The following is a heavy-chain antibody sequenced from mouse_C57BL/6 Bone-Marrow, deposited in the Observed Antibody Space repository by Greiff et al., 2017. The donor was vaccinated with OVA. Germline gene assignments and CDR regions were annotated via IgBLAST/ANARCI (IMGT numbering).Heavy chain of an antibody. V-gene: IGHV1-18*01. J-gene: IGHJ3*01. Sequence: EVQLQQSGPELVKPGASVKIPCKASGYTFTDYNMDWVKQSHGKSLEWIGDINPNNGGTIYNQKFKGKATLTVDKSSSTAYMELSSLTSEDSAIYFCARSDDGYYLAWFAYWGQGTLVTVSA. D-gene: IGHD2-3*01. CDR2: INPNNGGT. CDR3: ARSDDGYYLAWFAY. CDR1: GYTFTDYN.